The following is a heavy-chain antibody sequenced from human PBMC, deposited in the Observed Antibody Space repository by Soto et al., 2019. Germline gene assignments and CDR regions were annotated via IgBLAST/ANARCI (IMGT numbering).Heavy chain of an antibody. D-gene: IGHD2-21*01. CDR2: IIPILGQT. V-gene: IGHV1-69*02. CDR3: ARCGGGRIDD. Sequence: QVQLVQSGAEVKKPGSSVRVSCKASGTIFSSYTISWVRQAPGPGLEWMGRIIPILGQTNSTQKFQRRVTVTAENSTTTAYMELSRVGLEDKSLYYCARCGGGRIDDWGQGTTVTVSS. CDR1: GTIFSSYT. J-gene: IGHJ6*02.